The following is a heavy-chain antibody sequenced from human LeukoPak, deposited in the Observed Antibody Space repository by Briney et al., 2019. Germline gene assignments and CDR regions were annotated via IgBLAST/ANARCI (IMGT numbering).Heavy chain of an antibody. Sequence: PGRSLRLSCAASGFTFSSYAMSWVRQAPGKGLEWVTAISGSGGSTYYADSVKGRFTISRDNSKNTLYLQMNSLRAEDTAVYYCAKVKGYGDYLYYFDYWGQGTLVTVSS. CDR2: ISGSGGST. CDR3: AKVKGYGDYLYYFDY. V-gene: IGHV3-23*01. CDR1: GFTFSSYA. J-gene: IGHJ4*02. D-gene: IGHD4-17*01.